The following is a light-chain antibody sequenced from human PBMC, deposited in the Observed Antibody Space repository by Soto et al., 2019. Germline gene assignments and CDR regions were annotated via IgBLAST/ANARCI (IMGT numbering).Light chain of an antibody. V-gene: IGKV3-20*01. Sequence: EIVLTQSPGTLSLSPGERVTLSCRASQSLSSGYLAWYQQKFGQAPRLFIYGASSRATGIPDRFSGSGSGTEFTLTITSLQPEDFATYYCQQLNSFPITFGQGTRLEIK. J-gene: IGKJ5*01. CDR2: GAS. CDR3: QQLNSFPIT. CDR1: QSLSSGY.